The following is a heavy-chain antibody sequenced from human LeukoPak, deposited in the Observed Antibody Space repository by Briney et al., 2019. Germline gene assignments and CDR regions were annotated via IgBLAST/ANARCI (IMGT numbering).Heavy chain of an antibody. CDR3: ARDPTRITIFGADIEGNWFDP. D-gene: IGHD3-3*01. CDR1: GGSISSYY. J-gene: IGHJ5*02. CDR2: IYTSGRT. V-gene: IGHV4-4*07. Sequence: SETLSLTCAVSGGSISSYYWSWIRQPAGKGLEWIGRIYTSGRTNYNPSLKSRVTMSVDTSKNQFSMKLSSVTAADTAVYYCARDPTRITIFGADIEGNWFDPWGQGTLVTVSS.